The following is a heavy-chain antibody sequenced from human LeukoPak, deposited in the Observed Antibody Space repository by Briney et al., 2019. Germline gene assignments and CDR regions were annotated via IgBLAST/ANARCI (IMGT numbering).Heavy chain of an antibody. CDR2: IYYSEST. CDR1: GGSMSSSSYY. V-gene: IGHV4-39*07. CDR3: ARIPTVTFFDY. D-gene: IGHD4-17*01. Sequence: PSETLSLTCTVSGGSMSSSSYYWGWIRQPPGKGLEWIGSIYYSESTYQNPSLKSRVTISVDASKNQFSLKLSSVTAADTAVYYCARIPTVTFFDYWGQGTLVTVSS. J-gene: IGHJ4*02.